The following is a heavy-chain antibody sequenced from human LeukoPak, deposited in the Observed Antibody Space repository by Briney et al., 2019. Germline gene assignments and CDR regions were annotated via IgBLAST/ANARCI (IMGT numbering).Heavy chain of an antibody. CDR3: AKEAIIASAFDI. CDR2: ISWNSGSI. CDR1: GFTFDDYA. J-gene: IGHJ3*02. D-gene: IGHD6-13*01. Sequence: PGGFLRLFCAASGFTFDDYAMHWVRQAPGKGLEWVSGISWNSGSIGYADSVKGRFTISRDNAKNSLYLQMNSLRAEDMALYYCAKEAIIASAFDIWGQGTMVTVSS. V-gene: IGHV3-9*03.